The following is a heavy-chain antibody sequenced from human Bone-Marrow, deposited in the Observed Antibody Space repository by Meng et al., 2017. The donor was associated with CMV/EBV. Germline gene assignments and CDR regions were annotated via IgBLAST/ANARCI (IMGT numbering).Heavy chain of an antibody. CDR1: GFTFSRYW. J-gene: IGHJ4*02. V-gene: IGHV3-7*01. CDR2: IKQDESEK. Sequence: GESLKISCAASGFTFSRYWMSWVRQAPGKGLEWVANIKQDESEKHYVDSVRGRFTISRDNAKNSLYLQMNSLRAEDTAVYYCARDTYGALDYWGQGTLVTFYS. D-gene: IGHD2-8*01. CDR3: ARDTYGALDY.